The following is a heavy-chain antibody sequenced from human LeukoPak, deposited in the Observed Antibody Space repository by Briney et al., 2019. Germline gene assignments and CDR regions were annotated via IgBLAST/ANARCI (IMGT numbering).Heavy chain of an antibody. CDR1: GGSISSYY. D-gene: IGHD3-22*01. Sequence: SETLSLTCTVSGGSISSYYWSWIRQPAGKGLEWIGRIYTSGSTNYNPSLKSRVTMSVDTSKNQFSLKLSSVTAADTAVYYCARDHPYYDSSGNWFDPWGQGTLVTVSS. CDR3: ARDHPYYDSSGNWFDP. CDR2: IYTSGST. V-gene: IGHV4-4*07. J-gene: IGHJ5*02.